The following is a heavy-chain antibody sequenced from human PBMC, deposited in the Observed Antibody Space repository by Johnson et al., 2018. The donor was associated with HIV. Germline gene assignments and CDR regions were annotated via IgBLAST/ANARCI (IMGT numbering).Heavy chain of an antibody. CDR1: GFTFSNHA. Sequence: QMQLVEFGGGLVQPGGSLRVSCAASGFTFSNHALHWVRQAPGKGLEWVASISYDGSYKYYADSVKGRFTISRDDSKNTLYLQMNSLRAEDTAVYYCARDWGGYDAFDVWGQGTMVTVSS. CDR2: ISYDGSYK. V-gene: IGHV3-30*04. J-gene: IGHJ3*01. D-gene: IGHD1-26*01. CDR3: ARDWGGYDAFDV.